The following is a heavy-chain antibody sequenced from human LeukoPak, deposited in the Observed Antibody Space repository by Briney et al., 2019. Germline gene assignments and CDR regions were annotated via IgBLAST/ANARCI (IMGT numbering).Heavy chain of an antibody. D-gene: IGHD5-24*01. CDR1: GGSFSGYY. V-gene: IGHV4-34*01. Sequence: SETLSLTCAVYGGSFSGYYWSWIRQPPGKGLEWIGEINHSGSTNYNPSLKSRVTISVDTSKNQFSLKLSSVTAADTAVYYCARGPVEMATIPHFDYWGQGTLVTVSS. CDR3: ARGPVEMATIPHFDY. J-gene: IGHJ4*02. CDR2: INHSGST.